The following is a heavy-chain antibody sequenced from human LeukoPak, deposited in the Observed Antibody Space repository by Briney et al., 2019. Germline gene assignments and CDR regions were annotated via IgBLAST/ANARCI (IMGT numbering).Heavy chain of an antibody. CDR1: GFTLSSYG. Sequence: GRSLRLSCAASGFTLSSYGMHWVRQAPGKGLEWVAVTWYDGSKEYYADSVKGRFTISRDNSNNMVYLQMNSLRTDDTAVYYCARDARPQVLLWFGPTHMDVWGKGTTVTVSS. D-gene: IGHD3-10*01. V-gene: IGHV3-33*01. J-gene: IGHJ6*03. CDR3: ARDARPQVLLWFGPTHMDV. CDR2: TWYDGSKE.